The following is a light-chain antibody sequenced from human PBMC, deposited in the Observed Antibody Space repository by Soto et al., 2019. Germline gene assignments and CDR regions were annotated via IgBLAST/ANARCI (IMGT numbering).Light chain of an antibody. CDR3: QQRSNWTPEVT. CDR1: QSVRSS. V-gene: IGKV3-11*01. Sequence: EIVLTQSPDTLSLSPGERATLSCRASQSVRSSLAWYQQKPGQAPRLLIYDASNRATGIPARFSGSGSGTDYTHTINSLEPEDFAVYYCQQRSNWTPEVTFGPRNKVDIK. CDR2: DAS. J-gene: IGKJ3*01.